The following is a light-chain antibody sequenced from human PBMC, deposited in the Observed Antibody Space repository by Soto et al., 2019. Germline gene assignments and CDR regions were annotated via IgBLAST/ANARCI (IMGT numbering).Light chain of an antibody. CDR3: QQANTFPVT. CDR1: QGITRW. Sequence: DIQMTQSPSSLSASVGDRVTITFLASQGITRWLAWYQQKPGKAPKLLIYAASSLQSGVPSRFSGSESGTDFTLTISSLQPEDFATYYCQQANTFPVTFGQGTRLEIK. J-gene: IGKJ5*01. V-gene: IGKV1-12*01. CDR2: AAS.